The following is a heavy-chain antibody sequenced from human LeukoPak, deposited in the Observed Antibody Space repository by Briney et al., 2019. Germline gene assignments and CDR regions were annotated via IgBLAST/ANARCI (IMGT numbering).Heavy chain of an antibody. Sequence: PGGSLRLSCAASGFTFSDYYMSWIRQAPGKGLGWVSYISSSGSNIYYADSVKGRFTISRDNAKNSRYLQMNSLRAEDTAVYYCARDYCSGGSCFLWGQGTLVTVSS. J-gene: IGHJ4*02. CDR3: ARDYCSGGSCFL. CDR2: ISSSGSNI. V-gene: IGHV3-11*01. D-gene: IGHD2-15*01. CDR1: GFTFSDYY.